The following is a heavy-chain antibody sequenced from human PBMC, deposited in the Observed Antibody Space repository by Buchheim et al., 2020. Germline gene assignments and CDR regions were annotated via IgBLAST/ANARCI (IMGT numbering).Heavy chain of an antibody. CDR1: GFNFGAYS. CDR2: ISFNSDNI. D-gene: IGHD4-11*01. J-gene: IGHJ6*04. V-gene: IGHV3-21*02. CDR3: ARDGFSNYSVSFMDV. Sequence: EVQLVESGGGPVKPGGSLRISCAASGFNFGAYSVYWVRQAPGKGLEWVSSISFNSDNIKYADSVQGRFTISRDNATNSLYLQMSSLRVEDTAVYYCARDGFSNYSVSFMDVWGKGT.